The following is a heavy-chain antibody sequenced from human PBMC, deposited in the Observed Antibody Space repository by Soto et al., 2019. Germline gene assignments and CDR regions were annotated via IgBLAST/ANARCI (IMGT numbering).Heavy chain of an antibody. V-gene: IGHV3-30*18. J-gene: IGHJ5*02. Sequence: GGSLRLSCAASGFTFSSYGMDWVRQAPGKGLEWVSFISYDGRNKDYADSVKGRFTISRDNSKNTLYLQMNSLRAEDTAVYDCAKDQVTSGWYKWSWFGPWGQGTLVTVSS. CDR3: AKDQVTSGWYKWSWFGP. D-gene: IGHD6-19*01. CDR1: GFTFSSYG. CDR2: ISYDGRNK.